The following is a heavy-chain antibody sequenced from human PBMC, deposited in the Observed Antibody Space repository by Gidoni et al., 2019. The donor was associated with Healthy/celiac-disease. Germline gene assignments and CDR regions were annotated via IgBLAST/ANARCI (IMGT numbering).Heavy chain of an antibody. CDR1: GGSISSRSYY. Sequence: QLQLQESGPGLVKPSETLSLTCTVPGGSISSRSYYWGWIRQPPGKGLEWIGCIYYSGRTYSNPSLKRRVPISVATSKTQFSLKLSSVTAADPAVYYCAGGPIDFWSGYWAFDYWGQGTLVTVSS. V-gene: IGHV4-39*01. CDR3: AGGPIDFWSGYWAFDY. D-gene: IGHD3-3*01. J-gene: IGHJ4*02. CDR2: IYYSGRT.